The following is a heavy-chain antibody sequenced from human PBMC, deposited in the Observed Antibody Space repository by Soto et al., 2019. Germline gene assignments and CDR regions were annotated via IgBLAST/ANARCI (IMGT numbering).Heavy chain of an antibody. J-gene: IGHJ5*02. CDR2: MNPNSGNT. Sequence: QVQLVQSGAEVKKPGASVKVSCKASGYTFTSYDINWVRLATGPGLEWMGWMNPNSGNTAYAQKLQGRVTMTRNTSISTAYMELSSLRSEDTAVYYCARLKQDYAVAWGQGTLVTVSS. CDR3: ARLKQDYAVA. D-gene: IGHD3-16*01. CDR1: GYTFTSYD. V-gene: IGHV1-8*01.